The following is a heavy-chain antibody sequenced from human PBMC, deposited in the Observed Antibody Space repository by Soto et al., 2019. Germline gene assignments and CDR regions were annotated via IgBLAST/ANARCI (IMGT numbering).Heavy chain of an antibody. CDR1: GGTFSSYA. V-gene: IGHV1-69*13. CDR2: IIPIFGTA. D-gene: IGHD3-9*01. J-gene: IGHJ6*02. CDR3: ARAQYGDTYYDIFPGRPRHGPHYYGMDV. Sequence: SVKVSCKASGGTFSSYAISWVRQAPGQGLEWMGGIIPIFGTANYAQKFQGRVTITADESTSTAYMELSSLRSEDTAVYYCARAQYGDTYYDIFPGRPRHGPHYYGMDVWGQGTTVTGSS.